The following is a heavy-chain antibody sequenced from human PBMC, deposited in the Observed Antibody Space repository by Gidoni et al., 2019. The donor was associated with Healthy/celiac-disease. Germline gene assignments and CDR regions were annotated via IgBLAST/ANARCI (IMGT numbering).Heavy chain of an antibody. D-gene: IGHD6-19*01. CDR3: ARSSGKLDY. CDR2: ISGSGGST. J-gene: IGHJ4*02. Sequence: EVQLLESGGGLVQPGGSLRISCAASGFTFSSYALRWVRQAPGKGLEWVSAISGSGGSTYYAVSVKGRFTISRDNSKNTLYLQMNSLRAEDTAVYYCARSSGKLDYWGQGTLVTVSS. V-gene: IGHV3-23*01. CDR1: GFTFSSYA.